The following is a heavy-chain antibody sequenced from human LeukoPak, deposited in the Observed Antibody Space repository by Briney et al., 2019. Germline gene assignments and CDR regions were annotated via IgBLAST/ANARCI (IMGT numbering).Heavy chain of an antibody. CDR2: INPSGGST. Sequence: ASVKVSCKASGYTLTNYGIGWVRQAPGQGLEWMGIINPSGGSTSYAQKFQGRVTMTRDTSTSTVYMELSSLRSEDTAVYYCARGGELLRYFDYWGQGTLVTVSS. CDR1: GYTLTNYG. D-gene: IGHD1-26*01. J-gene: IGHJ4*02. V-gene: IGHV1-46*01. CDR3: ARGGELLRYFDY.